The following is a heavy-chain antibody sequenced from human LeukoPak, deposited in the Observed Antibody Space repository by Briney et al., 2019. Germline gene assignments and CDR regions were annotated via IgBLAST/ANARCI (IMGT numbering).Heavy chain of an antibody. CDR2: VYNSANT. D-gene: IGHD5-24*01. CDR1: GVSISRHY. CDR3: ARAKIVGDGYPFDS. J-gene: IGHJ4*02. Sequence: SETLSLTCIVSGVSISRHYWNWIRQSPGKELEWIGYVYNSANTHYNPSLKSRVSISVDTSKNQFSLKLSSVTAADTAVYYCARAKIVGDGYPFDSWGQGTLVTVSS. V-gene: IGHV4-59*11.